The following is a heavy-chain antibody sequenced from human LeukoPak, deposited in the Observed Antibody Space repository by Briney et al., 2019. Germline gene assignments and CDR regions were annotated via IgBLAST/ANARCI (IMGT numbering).Heavy chain of an antibody. CDR2: ISHTGST. D-gene: IGHD3-10*01. Sequence: PSETLSLTCTVSGGSISPYFWSWIRQPPGKGLEWIGYISHTGSTNYNPSLKSRVTISVDTSKNQFSLQLTSVTAADTAVYYCARDDYRGVTNFDPWGQGTLVIVSS. CDR3: ARDDYRGVTNFDP. CDR1: GGSISPYF. J-gene: IGHJ5*02. V-gene: IGHV4-59*01.